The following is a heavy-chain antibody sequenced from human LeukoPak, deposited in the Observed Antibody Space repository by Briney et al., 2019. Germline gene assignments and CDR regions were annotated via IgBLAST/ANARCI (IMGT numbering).Heavy chain of an antibody. D-gene: IGHD3-9*01. V-gene: IGHV4-34*01. CDR3: ASGYYDISTGYSNWFDP. J-gene: IGHJ5*02. CDR1: GGSFSGYY. Sequence: SETLSLTCAVYGGSFSGYYWSWIRQPPGKGLEWIGEINHSGSTNYNPSLKSRVTISVDTSKNQFSLKLSSVTAADTAVYYCASGYYDISTGYSNWFDPWGQGTLVTVSS. CDR2: INHSGST.